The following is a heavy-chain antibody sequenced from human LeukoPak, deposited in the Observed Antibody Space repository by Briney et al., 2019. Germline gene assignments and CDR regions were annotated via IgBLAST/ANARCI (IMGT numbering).Heavy chain of an antibody. CDR3: ASSITMVRGVLYYGMDV. J-gene: IGHJ6*02. D-gene: IGHD3-10*01. Sequence: ASVKVSCKASGYTFTAYYMYWVRQAPGQGLEWMGWINPNSGDTNYAHKFQGRVTMTRDTSISTAYMELSSLRSEDTAVYYCASSITMVRGVLYYGMDVWGQGTTVTVSS. V-gene: IGHV1-2*02. CDR2: INPNSGDT. CDR1: GYTFTAYY.